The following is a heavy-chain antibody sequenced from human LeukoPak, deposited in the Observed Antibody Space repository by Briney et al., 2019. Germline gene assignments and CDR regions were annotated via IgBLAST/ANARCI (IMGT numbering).Heavy chain of an antibody. Sequence: GGSLRLSCAASGFTFSSYSMNWVRQAPGKGLEWVSSISSSSSYIYYADSVKGRFTISRDNAKNSLYLQMNSLRAEDTAVYCCARPKAGDYGRYAFDTWGQGTMVTVSS. CDR3: ARPKAGDYGRYAFDT. CDR2: ISSSSSYI. D-gene: IGHD4-17*01. V-gene: IGHV3-21*01. CDR1: GFTFSSYS. J-gene: IGHJ3*02.